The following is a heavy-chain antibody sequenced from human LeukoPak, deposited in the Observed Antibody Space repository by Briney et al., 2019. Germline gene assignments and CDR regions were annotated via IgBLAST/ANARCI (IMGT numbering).Heavy chain of an antibody. CDR3: ARDRGGYGDVFDY. D-gene: IGHD4-17*01. Sequence: GGSLRLSCAASGFTFSSYWMTWVRQAPGKGLEWVAKIKQDGSEKYYVDSVKGRFTISRDNAKNSLYLQMNSLGAEDTAVYYCARDRGGYGDVFDYWGQGALVTVSS. V-gene: IGHV3-7*05. J-gene: IGHJ4*02. CDR2: IKQDGSEK. CDR1: GFTFSSYW.